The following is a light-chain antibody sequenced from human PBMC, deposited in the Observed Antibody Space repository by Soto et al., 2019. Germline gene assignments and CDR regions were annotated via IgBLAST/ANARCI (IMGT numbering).Light chain of an antibody. Sequence: EVVLTQPPATLSVSPGERATLSCRASQSVSRNLAWYQHKPGQAPRIIIYGESTRATGIPVRFSGSGSGTDFNLTISRLEPEDFAVYYCQQRSDWPITFGQGTRLEIK. CDR2: GES. CDR1: QSVSRN. V-gene: IGKV3-11*01. CDR3: QQRSDWPIT. J-gene: IGKJ5*01.